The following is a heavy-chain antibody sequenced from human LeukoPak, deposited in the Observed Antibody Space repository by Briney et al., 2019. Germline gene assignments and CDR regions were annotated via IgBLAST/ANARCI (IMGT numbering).Heavy chain of an antibody. Sequence: ASVKVSCKVSGYTFTGYYMHWVQQAPGQGLEWMGWINPNSGGTNYAQKFQGRVTMTRDTSISTAYMELSRLRSDDTAVYYCARESASLNEVEEFDYWGQGTLVTVSS. CDR2: INPNSGGT. CDR1: GYTFTGYY. J-gene: IGHJ4*02. D-gene: IGHD2-15*01. V-gene: IGHV1-2*02. CDR3: ARESASLNEVEEFDY.